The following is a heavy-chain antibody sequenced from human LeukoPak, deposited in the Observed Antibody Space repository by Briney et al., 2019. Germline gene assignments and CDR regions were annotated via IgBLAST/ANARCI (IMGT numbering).Heavy chain of an antibody. CDR1: GGSFSGYY. CDR2: INHSGST. V-gene: IGHV4-34*01. D-gene: IGHD2-2*02. CDR3: ASVSIVVVPAAIRGYYYYYYMDV. J-gene: IGHJ6*03. Sequence: LETLSLTCAVYGGSFSGYYWSWIRQPPGKGLEWSGEINHSGSTNYNPSLKSRVTISVDTSKNQFSLKLSSVTAADTAVYYCASVSIVVVPAAIRGYYYYYYMDVWGKGTTVTVSS.